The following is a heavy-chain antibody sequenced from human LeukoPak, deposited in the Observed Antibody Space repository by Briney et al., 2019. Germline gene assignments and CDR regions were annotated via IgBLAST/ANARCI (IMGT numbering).Heavy chain of an antibody. CDR3: ARESGQWLVYYYYYYMDV. J-gene: IGHJ6*03. Sequence: ASVKVSCTASGYTFTIYYMHWVRQAPGQGLEWMGIINPSGGSTSYAQKFQGRVTMTRDMSTSTVYMELSSLRSEDTAVYYCARESGQWLVYYYYYYMDVWGKGTTVTVSS. CDR2: INPSGGST. D-gene: IGHD6-19*01. CDR1: GYTFTIYY. V-gene: IGHV1-46*01.